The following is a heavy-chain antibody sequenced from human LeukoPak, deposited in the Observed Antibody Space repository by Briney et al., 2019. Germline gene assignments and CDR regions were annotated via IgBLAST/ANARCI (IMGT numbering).Heavy chain of an antibody. CDR2: IKSDGSDT. J-gene: IGHJ6*02. Sequence: PGGSLRLSRAASGFTFSTYWMHWVRQAPGKGLVWVSHIKSDGSDTSYADSVKGRFTISRDNAKNTLYLQMNSLRAEDTAVYYCARGDYGMDVWGRGTTVTVSS. V-gene: IGHV3-74*01. CDR3: ARGDYGMDV. CDR1: GFTFSTYW. D-gene: IGHD2-21*01.